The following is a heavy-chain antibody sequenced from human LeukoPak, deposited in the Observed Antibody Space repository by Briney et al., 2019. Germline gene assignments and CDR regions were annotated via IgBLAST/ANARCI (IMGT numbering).Heavy chain of an antibody. CDR3: ARDLRRIDP. CDR1: GFTFSSYS. CDR2: ISSSGSTI. D-gene: IGHD5/OR15-5a*01. J-gene: IGHJ5*02. Sequence: GGSLRLSCAASGFTFSSYSMNWVRQAPGKGLEWVSYISSSGSTIYYADSVKGRFTISRDNAKNSLYLQMNSLRAEDTAVYYCARDLRRIDPWGQGTLVTVSS. V-gene: IGHV3-48*04.